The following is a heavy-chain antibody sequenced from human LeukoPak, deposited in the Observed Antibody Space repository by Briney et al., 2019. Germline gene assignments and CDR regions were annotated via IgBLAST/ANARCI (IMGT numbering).Heavy chain of an antibody. CDR3: ARDPIGYLSNNWFDP. Sequence: GRSLRLSCAASGXTFSSYAMHWVRQAPGKGLEWVAVISYDGSNKYYADSVKGRFTISRDNSKNTLYLQMNSLRAEDTAVYYCARDPIGYLSNNWFDPWGQGTLVTVSS. CDR2: ISYDGSNK. J-gene: IGHJ5*02. V-gene: IGHV3-30-3*01. CDR1: GXTFSSYA. D-gene: IGHD6-13*01.